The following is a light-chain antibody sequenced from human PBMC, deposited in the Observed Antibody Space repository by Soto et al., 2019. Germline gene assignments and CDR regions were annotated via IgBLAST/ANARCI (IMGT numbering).Light chain of an antibody. V-gene: IGKV3-15*01. CDR2: GAS. Sequence: EVVLTQAPATLSLSPGERATLSCRASQSVNLNLAWHQQKPGQPPRLLIYGASTRAAGVPARFTGSGSGTEFTLTISSLQSDDFAVYYCQQYNHWPPYTFGQGTKLEIK. CDR3: QQYNHWPPYT. J-gene: IGKJ2*01. CDR1: QSVNLN.